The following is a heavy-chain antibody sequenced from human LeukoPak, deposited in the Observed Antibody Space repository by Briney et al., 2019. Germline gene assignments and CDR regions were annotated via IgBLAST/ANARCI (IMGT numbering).Heavy chain of an antibody. V-gene: IGHV3-33*06. CDR1: GFTFSSYG. CDR3: AKPWGGNYYYMDV. CDR2: IWYDGSNE. J-gene: IGHJ6*03. D-gene: IGHD7-27*01. Sequence: GGSLRLSCAASGFTFSSYGMHWVRQAPGKGLEWVAVIWYDGSNEYYADSVKGRFTISRDNSKNTLYLQMNSLRAEDTAVYYCAKPWGGNYYYMDVWGKGTTVTVSS.